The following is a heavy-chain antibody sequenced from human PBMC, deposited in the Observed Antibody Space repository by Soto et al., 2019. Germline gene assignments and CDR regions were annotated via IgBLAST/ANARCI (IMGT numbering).Heavy chain of an antibody. CDR2: IKQDGSEK. CDR1: GFTFSSYW. Sequence: GGSLRLSCAASGFTFSSYWMSWVRQAPGKGLEWVANIKQDGSEKYYVDSVKGRFTISRDNAKNSLYLQMNSLRAEDTAVYCCARVGGLRRDGYNYFDYWGQGTLVTVSS. V-gene: IGHV3-7*03. J-gene: IGHJ4*02. D-gene: IGHD5-12*01. CDR3: ARVGGLRRDGYNYFDY.